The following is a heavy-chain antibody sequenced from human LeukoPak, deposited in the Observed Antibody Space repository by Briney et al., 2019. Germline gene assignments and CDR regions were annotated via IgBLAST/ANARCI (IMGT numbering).Heavy chain of an antibody. J-gene: IGHJ4*02. CDR2: MSSSGSTT. V-gene: IGHV3-11*01. Sequence: GGSLRLSCAASGFTFSDHFMSWIRQAPGKGLEWVSYMSSSGSTTYYADSVKGRFTISRDNSKNTLYLQMNSLRAEDTAVYYCATQYSSSWYYLDYWGQGTLVTVSS. D-gene: IGHD6-13*01. CDR1: GFTFSDHF. CDR3: ATQYSSSWYYLDY.